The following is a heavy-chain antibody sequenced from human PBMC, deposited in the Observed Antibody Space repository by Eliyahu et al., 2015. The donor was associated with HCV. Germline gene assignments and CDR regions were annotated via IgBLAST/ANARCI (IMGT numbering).Heavy chain of an antibody. D-gene: IGHD2-21*01. CDR3: AKDGDVPL. V-gene: IGHV3-9*01. J-gene: IGHJ4*02. CDR2: ISWNSGSI. Sequence: EVQLVESGGGLVQPGRSLRLSXXXSGFTFXDYAMHWVRQAXGKGLEWVSGISWNSGSIGYADSVKGRFTISRDNAKNSLYLQMNSLRAEDTALYYCAKDGDVPLWGQGTLVTVSS. CDR1: GFTFXDYA.